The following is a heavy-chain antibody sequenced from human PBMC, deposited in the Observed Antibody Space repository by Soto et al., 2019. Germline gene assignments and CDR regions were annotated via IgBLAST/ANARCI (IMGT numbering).Heavy chain of an antibody. CDR3: ARDLGEGWLQFAALDV. J-gene: IGHJ3*01. V-gene: IGHV1-2*02. D-gene: IGHD3-16*01. CDR2: INPKTGGT. Sequence: QMQLVQSGAEVKKPGASVKVSCKASGYTFIGYYIHWVRQAPGQGLQWLGWINPKTGGTSYALNFQGRVTMTRATSISTVYMELTSLTSDDTAVYYCARDLGEGWLQFAALDVWGVGTLVTVSS. CDR1: GYTFIGYY.